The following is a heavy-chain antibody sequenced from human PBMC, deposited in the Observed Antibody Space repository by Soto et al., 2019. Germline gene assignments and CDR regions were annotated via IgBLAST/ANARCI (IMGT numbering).Heavy chain of an antibody. Sequence: EVQLLESGGGLVQPGGSLRLSCAASGFTFRSYAMSWVRQAPGGGLEWVGRIRSKANSYATVYAASVKGRFTISRDDSKDTAYLQMNSLKTEDTAVYYCARLWSEREPNFDHWGQGTLVTVSS. V-gene: IGHV3-73*01. J-gene: IGHJ4*02. CDR2: IRSKANSYAT. CDR3: ARLWSEREPNFDH. D-gene: IGHD1-26*01. CDR1: GFTFRSYA.